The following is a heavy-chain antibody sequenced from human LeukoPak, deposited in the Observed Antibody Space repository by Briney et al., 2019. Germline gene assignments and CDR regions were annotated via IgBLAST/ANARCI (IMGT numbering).Heavy chain of an antibody. J-gene: IGHJ5*02. CDR2: ISGSGGST. CDR3: AKDLTYGDLNWFDP. D-gene: IGHD4-17*01. CDR1: GFTLSSYA. V-gene: IGHV3-23*01. Sequence: GGSLRLSCAASGFTLSSYAMSWVRQAPGKGLEWVSAISGSGGSTYYADSVKGRFTISRDNSKNTLYLQMNSLRAEDTAVYYCAKDLTYGDLNWFDPWGQGTLVTVSS.